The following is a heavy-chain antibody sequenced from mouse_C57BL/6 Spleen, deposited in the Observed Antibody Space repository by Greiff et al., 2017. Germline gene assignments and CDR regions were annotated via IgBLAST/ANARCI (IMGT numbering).Heavy chain of an antibody. CDR2: IYPSDSET. D-gene: IGHD4-1*01. J-gene: IGHJ4*01. CDR1: GYTFTSYW. CDR3: ARGWDDYAMDY. Sequence: VQLQQPGAELVRPGSSVKLSCKASGYTFTSYWMDWVKQRPGQGLEWIGNIYPSDSETHYNQKFKDKATLTVDKSSSTASMQLSSLTSEDSAVYYCARGWDDYAMDYWGQGTSVTVSS. V-gene: IGHV1-61*01.